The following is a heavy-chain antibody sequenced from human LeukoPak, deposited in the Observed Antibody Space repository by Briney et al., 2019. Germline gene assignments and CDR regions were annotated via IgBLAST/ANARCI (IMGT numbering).Heavy chain of an antibody. J-gene: IGHJ5*02. Sequence: ASVKVSCKASGYTFTSNYIHWVRQAPGQGLEWMGMIYPRDGSTSYAQKFQGRVTVTRDTSTSTVHMELSGLRSDDTAVYYCARGIADSRGDWFDPWGQGTLVTVSS. D-gene: IGHD2/OR15-2a*01. CDR1: GYTFTSNY. V-gene: IGHV1-46*01. CDR3: ARGIADSRGDWFDP. CDR2: IYPRDGST.